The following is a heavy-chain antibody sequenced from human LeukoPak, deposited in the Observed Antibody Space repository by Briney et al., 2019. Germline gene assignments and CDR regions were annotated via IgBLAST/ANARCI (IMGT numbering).Heavy chain of an antibody. CDR3: ARGILGLIPIDY. CDR2: MYSDNNI. J-gene: IGHJ4*02. CDR1: GFVVSSNY. D-gene: IGHD1-26*01. V-gene: IGHV3-53*01. Sequence: GGSLRLSCAASGFVVSSNYLAWVRQAPGEGLEWVSFMYSDNNIYYADSVKGRFTISRDNSKNAFYLQMNSLRVEDTAIYYCARGILGLIPIDYWGQGTLVTVSS.